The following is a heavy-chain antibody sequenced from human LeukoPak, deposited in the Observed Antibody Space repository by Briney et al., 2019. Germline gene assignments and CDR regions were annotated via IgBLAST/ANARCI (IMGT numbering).Heavy chain of an antibody. Sequence: PSETLSLTCTVSGGSISSSSYYWGWIRQPPGKGLEWIGSIYYSGSTYYNPSLKSRVTISVDTSKNQFSLKLSSVTAADTAVYYCARHPETYWYSGSWHIDYWGQGTLVTVSS. CDR2: IYYSGST. CDR3: ARHPETYWYSGSWHIDY. CDR1: GGSISSSSYY. D-gene: IGHD6-13*01. V-gene: IGHV4-39*01. J-gene: IGHJ4*02.